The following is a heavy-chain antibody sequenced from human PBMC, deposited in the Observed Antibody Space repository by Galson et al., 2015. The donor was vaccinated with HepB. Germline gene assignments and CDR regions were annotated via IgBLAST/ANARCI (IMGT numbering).Heavy chain of an antibody. J-gene: IGHJ4*02. CDR2: IWYDGSNK. Sequence: SLRLSCATSGFTFSSYGMHWVRQAPGKGLEWVAVIWYDGSNKYYADSVKGRFTISRDNSKNTLYLQMNSLRAEDTAVYYCARDRDSYGWRYYFDYWGQGTLVTVSS. CDR1: GFTFSSYG. CDR3: ARDRDSYGWRYYFDY. V-gene: IGHV3-33*01. D-gene: IGHD5-18*01.